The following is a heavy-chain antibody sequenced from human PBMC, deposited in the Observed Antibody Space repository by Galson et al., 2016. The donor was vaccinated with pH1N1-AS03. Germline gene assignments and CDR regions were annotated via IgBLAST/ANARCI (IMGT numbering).Heavy chain of an antibody. Sequence: SLRLSCAASGFTFSSYAMYWVRQAPGKGLEYVSAISGNGVSTHYASSVKDRFTISRDNSKNTLFLQMGSLRPEDMAVYYCARGPVSYSNYWFPPPDYWGQGTLVTVSS. CDR2: ISGNGVST. D-gene: IGHD6-13*01. CDR1: GFTFSSYA. V-gene: IGHV3-64*01. J-gene: IGHJ4*02. CDR3: ARGPVSYSNYWFPPPDY.